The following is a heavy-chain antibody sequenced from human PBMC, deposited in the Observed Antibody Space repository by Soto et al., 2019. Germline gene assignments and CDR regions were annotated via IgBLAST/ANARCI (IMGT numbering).Heavy chain of an antibody. J-gene: IGHJ6*02. CDR2: INPNSGGT. CDR1: GYTFTGYY. Sequence: QVQLVQSGAEVKKPGASVKVSCKASGYTFTGYYMHWVRQAPGQGLEWMGWINPNSGGTNYAQKFQGRVTMTRDTTISTAYMELSRLRSDDTAVYYCARYRWVGQLELRPYYGMDVWGQGTTVTVSS. CDR3: ARYRWVGQLELRPYYGMDV. D-gene: IGHD1-7*01. V-gene: IGHV1-2*02.